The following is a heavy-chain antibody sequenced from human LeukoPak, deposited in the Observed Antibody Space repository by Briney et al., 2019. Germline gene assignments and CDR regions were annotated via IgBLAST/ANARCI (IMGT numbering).Heavy chain of an antibody. CDR3: AGQHDSNGYYFY. CDR2: IYHSGST. CDR1: GNSIDSAYY. J-gene: IGHJ4*02. V-gene: IGHV4-38-2*01. D-gene: IGHD3-22*01. Sequence: PSETLSLTCAVTGNSIDSAYYWGWIRQPPGKGLEWIGSIYHSGSTYYNPSLKSRVTISVDTSKNSFSLKLSSVTVTDTAVYYCAGQHDSNGYYFYWGQGTLVTVSS.